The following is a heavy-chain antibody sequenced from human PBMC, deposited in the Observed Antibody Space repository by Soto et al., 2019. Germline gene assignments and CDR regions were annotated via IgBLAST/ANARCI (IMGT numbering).Heavy chain of an antibody. CDR3: VRPNFGALTHFDF. Sequence: GESLKISCKGSGYSFTSYWIGWVRQMPGKGLEWMWIIYPGDSATRYNPSFEGQVTVSADESISTAYLQWNTLKASDTAMYYCVRPNFGALTHFDFWGQGTLVTVSS. D-gene: IGHD3-16*01. CDR2: IYPGDSAT. V-gene: IGHV5-51*01. CDR1: GYSFTSYW. J-gene: IGHJ4*02.